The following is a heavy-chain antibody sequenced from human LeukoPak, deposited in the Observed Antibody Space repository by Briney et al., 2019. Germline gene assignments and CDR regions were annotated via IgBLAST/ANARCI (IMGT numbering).Heavy chain of an antibody. CDR2: IYYSGNT. J-gene: IGHJ6*02. CDR1: GGSISSGAYW. D-gene: IGHD6-6*01. V-gene: IGHV4-31*03. CDR3: ARGHSTSSPYFCNGMDV. Sequence: PSQTLSLTCTVAGGSISSGAYWWTWIRQGPVKGLDWIGYIYYSGNTYYNPSLRSRVNISVDTSKNQFSLNVRSVTAADTAVYFCARGHSTSSPYFCNGMDVWGQGTTVTVSS.